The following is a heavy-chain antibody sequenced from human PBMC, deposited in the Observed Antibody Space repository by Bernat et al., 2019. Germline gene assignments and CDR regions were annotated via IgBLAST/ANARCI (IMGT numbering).Heavy chain of an antibody. CDR1: GFTFSSYA. D-gene: IGHD3-16*01. CDR3: AKDQATYYDYIWGSSTDAFDI. Sequence: EVQLLESGGGLVQPGGSLRLSCAASGFTFSSYAMSWVRQAPGKGLEWVSAISGSGGSTSYADSVKGRFTISRDNSKNTLYLQMNSLRAEDTAVYYCAKDQATYYDYIWGSSTDAFDIWGQGTMVTVSS. J-gene: IGHJ3*02. CDR2: ISGSGGST. V-gene: IGHV3-23*01.